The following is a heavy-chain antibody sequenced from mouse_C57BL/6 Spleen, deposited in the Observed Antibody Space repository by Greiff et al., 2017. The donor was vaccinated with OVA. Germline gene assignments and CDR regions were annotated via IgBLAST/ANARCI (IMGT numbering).Heavy chain of an antibody. D-gene: IGHD2-5*01. Sequence: EVQLQQSGPVLVKPGASVKMSCKASGYTFTDYYMNWVKQSHGKSLEWIGVINPYNGGTSYNQKFKGKATLTVDKSSSTAYMELNSLTSEDSAVYYCARYWSNYEDYYAMDYWGQGTSVTVSS. J-gene: IGHJ4*01. CDR3: ARYWSNYEDYYAMDY. V-gene: IGHV1-19*01. CDR1: GYTFTDYY. CDR2: INPYNGGT.